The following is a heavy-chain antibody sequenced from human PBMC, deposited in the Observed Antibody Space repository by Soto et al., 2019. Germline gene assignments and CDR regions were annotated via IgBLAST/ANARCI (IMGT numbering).Heavy chain of an antibody. CDR3: AKNVGYYGSWPQGSYFDY. Sequence: GGSLELCCAYSGVTFRIYAMSWIRQATGKGLEWVSAISGSGGSTYYADSVKGRFTISRDNSKNTLYLQMNSLRAEDTAVYYCAKNVGYYGSWPQGSYFDYWGQGPLVTVSS. J-gene: IGHJ4*02. CDR2: ISGSGGST. V-gene: IGHV3-23*01. CDR1: GVTFRIYA. D-gene: IGHD3-10*01.